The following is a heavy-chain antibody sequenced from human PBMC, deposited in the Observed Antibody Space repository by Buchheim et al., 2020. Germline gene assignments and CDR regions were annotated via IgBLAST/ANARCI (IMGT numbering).Heavy chain of an antibody. CDR2: IYYTGST. V-gene: IGHV4-59*13. D-gene: IGHD3-22*01. Sequence: QVQLQESGPGLVRPSETLSLTCSVSGDSISTYYWTWIRQPPGKGLEWIGFIYYTGSTNYNPSLKSRVSLSVDTSKNQFSLKLNSVTAADTAVYYCARVGNFIDSGGSLDYWSQGSL. CDR1: GDSISTYY. CDR3: ARVGNFIDSGGSLDY. J-gene: IGHJ4*02.